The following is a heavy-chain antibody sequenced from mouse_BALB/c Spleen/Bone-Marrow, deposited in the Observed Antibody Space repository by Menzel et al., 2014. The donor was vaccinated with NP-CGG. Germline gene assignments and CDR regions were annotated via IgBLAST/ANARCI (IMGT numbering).Heavy chain of an antibody. CDR2: ILPGSGST. D-gene: IGHD1-1*01. V-gene: IGHV1-9*01. CDR1: GYTFSSYW. CDR3: AREDGLWYFDV. Sequence: VQLQQSGAELMKPGASVKISCKATGYTFSSYWIEWVKQRPGHGLEWIEEILPGSGSTNYNEKFKGKATFTADTSSNTAYMQLSSLTSEDPAVYYCAREDGLWYFDVWGAGTTVTVSS. J-gene: IGHJ1*01.